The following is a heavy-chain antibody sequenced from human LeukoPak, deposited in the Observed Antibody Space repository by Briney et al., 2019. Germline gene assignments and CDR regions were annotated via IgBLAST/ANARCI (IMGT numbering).Heavy chain of an antibody. CDR3: ARDLSPQSVPAAMPGDY. CDR2: INPSGGST. Sequence: ASVKVSCKASGYTFTSYYMHWVRQAPGQGLEWMGIINPSGGSTSYAQEFQGRVTMTRDMSTSTVYMELSSLRSEDTAVYYCARDLSPQSVPAAMPGDYWGQGTLVTVSS. D-gene: IGHD2-2*01. CDR1: GYTFTSYY. V-gene: IGHV1-46*01. J-gene: IGHJ4*02.